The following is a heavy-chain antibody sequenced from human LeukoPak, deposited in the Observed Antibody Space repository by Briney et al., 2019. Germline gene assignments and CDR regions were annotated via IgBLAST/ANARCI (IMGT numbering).Heavy chain of an antibody. CDR3: ARDSLWFGESYSP. V-gene: IGHV3-53*01. J-gene: IGHJ5*02. CDR2: MYMDGTT. Sequence: GGSLRLSCAASGLTVRNNYISWIRQAPGRGLEWVSVMYMDGTTYYADSVRGRFTLSRDSSMNTVYLHMNSLRDEDTAVYYCARDSLWFGESYSPWGQGTLVNVSS. D-gene: IGHD3-10*01. CDR1: GLTVRNNY.